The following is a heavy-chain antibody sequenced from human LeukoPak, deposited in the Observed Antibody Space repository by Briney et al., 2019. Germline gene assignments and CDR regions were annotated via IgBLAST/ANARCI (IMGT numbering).Heavy chain of an antibody. D-gene: IGHD2-2*01. V-gene: IGHV3-33*01. J-gene: IGHJ4*02. Sequence: PGRSLRLSCAASGFTFSNYAMHWVRQAPGKGLEWVAVIWYDGSNKYYADSVQGRFTISRDNSKTTLYLQMNSLRAEDTAVYYFARDFGTSAAAILYLDYWGQGTLVTVSS. CDR1: GFTFSNYA. CDR2: IWYDGSNK. CDR3: ARDFGTSAAAILYLDY.